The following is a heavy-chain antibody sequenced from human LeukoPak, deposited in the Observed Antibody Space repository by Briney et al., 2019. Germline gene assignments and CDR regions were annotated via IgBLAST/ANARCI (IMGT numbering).Heavy chain of an antibody. CDR1: GFTFQDYD. D-gene: IGHD2-2*01. J-gene: IGHJ3*01. CDR2: ISWNGGGR. Sequence: GGSLRLSCAVSGFTFQDYDFHWVRQAPGKGLEWVSGISWNGGGRSYADSVKGRFTISRDNAKNSLYLQMDSLRAEDTAVYYCARSTRAIAFDVWGQGTMVTVSS. CDR3: ARSTRAIAFDV. V-gene: IGHV3-20*04.